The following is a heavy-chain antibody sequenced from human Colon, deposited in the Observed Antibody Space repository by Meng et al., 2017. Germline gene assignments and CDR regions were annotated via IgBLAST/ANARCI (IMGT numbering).Heavy chain of an antibody. J-gene: IGHJ5*02. D-gene: IGHD2-2*01. CDR2: IYHGGNT. V-gene: IGHV4-4*02. Sequence: QVQLQESGPVLVKPSGTLSLTSAVSGGSINSSNWWLWVRQPPGKGLEWLGEIYHGGNTNYNPSLKSRVTLSLDKSKNQFSLRLTSVTAADTAMYYCSRGVVAGAMVWFDPWGPGTLVTVSS. CDR1: GGSINSSNW. CDR3: SRGVVAGAMVWFDP.